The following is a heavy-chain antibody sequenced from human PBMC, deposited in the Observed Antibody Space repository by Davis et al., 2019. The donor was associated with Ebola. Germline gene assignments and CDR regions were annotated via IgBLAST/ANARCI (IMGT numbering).Heavy chain of an antibody. CDR3: TRAPPGYGILTGYQFFDY. J-gene: IGHJ4*02. Sequence: GESLKISCKGSGYSFTSYWISWVRQMPGKGLEWMGLIYPGDSDTRYSPSFQGQVTISADKSISTAYLQWSSLKASDTAMYYCTRAPPGYGILTGYQFFDYWGQGTLVTVSS. V-gene: IGHV5-51*01. D-gene: IGHD3-9*01. CDR1: GYSFTSYW. CDR2: IYPGDSDT.